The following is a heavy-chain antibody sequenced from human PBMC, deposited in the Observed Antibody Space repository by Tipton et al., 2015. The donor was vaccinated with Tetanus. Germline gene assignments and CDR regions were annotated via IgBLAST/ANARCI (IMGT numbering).Heavy chain of an antibody. V-gene: IGHV4-34*01. CDR1: GGSFTDCS. D-gene: IGHD3-22*01. CDR3: ARGPRTRIYDSSGYSFRYFYGMDV. CDR2: VNQAGNT. Sequence: TLSLTCAVYGGSFTDCSWSWIRQPPGQGLEWIGEVNQAGNTDYIPSLKGRVTMSLDTSKSQLSLNLSSVTAADTAVYYCARGPRTRIYDSSGYSFRYFYGMDVWGLGATVTVSS. J-gene: IGHJ6*02.